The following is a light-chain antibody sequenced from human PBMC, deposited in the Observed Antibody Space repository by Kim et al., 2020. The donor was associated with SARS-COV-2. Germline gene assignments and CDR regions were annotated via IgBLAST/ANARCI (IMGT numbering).Light chain of an antibody. CDR2: GAS. V-gene: IGKV3-20*01. CDR1: QSVSSSY. J-gene: IGKJ1*01. CDR3: QQYGRSPPWT. Sequence: PGAGATLACRASQSVSSSYLAWYQQRTGQAPRLLICGASSRATGIPDRFSGSGSGTDFTLTISRLEPEDFAVYYCQQYGRSPPWTFGQGTKVDIK.